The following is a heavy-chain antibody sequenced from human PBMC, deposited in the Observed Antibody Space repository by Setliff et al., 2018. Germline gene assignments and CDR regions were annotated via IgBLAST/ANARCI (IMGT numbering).Heavy chain of an antibody. CDR2: LSHSGSS. Sequence: SETLSLTCTVSGASINNHFWSWIRQPPGKGLEWIGYLSHSGSSNYNPSLKSRVTMLVDTSKNQFSLKLSSVTAADTAVYYCAKEHVVISFVTNTHHHYGMDVWGQGTTVTVSS. D-gene: IGHD2-8*01. J-gene: IGHJ6*02. V-gene: IGHV4-59*11. CDR3: AKEHVVISFVTNTHHHYGMDV. CDR1: GASINNHF.